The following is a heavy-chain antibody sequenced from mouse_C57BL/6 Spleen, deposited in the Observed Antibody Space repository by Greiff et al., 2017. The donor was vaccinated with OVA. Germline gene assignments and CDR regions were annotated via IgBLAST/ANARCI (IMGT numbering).Heavy chain of an antibody. CDR2: IDPSDSET. CDR1: GYTFTSYW. V-gene: IGHV1-52*01. J-gene: IGHJ3*01. CDR3: ARSPYYSNYECAY. Sequence: VQLQQPGAELVRPGSSVKLSCKASGYTFTSYWMHWVKQRPIQGLEWIGNIDPSDSETHYNQKFKDKATLTVDKSSSTAYMQLSSLTSEDSAVYYCARSPYYSNYECAYWGQGTLVTVSA. D-gene: IGHD2-5*01.